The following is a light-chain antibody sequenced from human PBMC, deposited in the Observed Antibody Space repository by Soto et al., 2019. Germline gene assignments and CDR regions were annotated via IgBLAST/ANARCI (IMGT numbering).Light chain of an antibody. Sequence: QSALTQPASVSGSPGQSITISCTGTSSDVGGYNYVSWYQQHPGKAPKLMIYEVSNRPSGVSNRFSGSKSGNTASLTISGLQAEDEADYYCSSYTSSSTSHYAFGTGTKLTVL. J-gene: IGLJ1*01. CDR3: SSYTSSSTSHYA. V-gene: IGLV2-14*01. CDR1: SSDVGGYNY. CDR2: EVS.